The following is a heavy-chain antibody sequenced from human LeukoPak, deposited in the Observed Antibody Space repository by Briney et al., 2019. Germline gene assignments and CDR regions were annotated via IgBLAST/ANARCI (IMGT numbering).Heavy chain of an antibody. Sequence: ASVKVSCKASGYTFTGYYMHWVRQAPGQGLEWMGWINPNSGGTNYAQKFQGRVTMTRDTSISTACMELSRLRSDDTAVYYCARDLAPAVVVPAAIRNPFDYWGQGTLVTVSS. CDR3: ARDLAPAVVVPAAIRNPFDY. D-gene: IGHD2-2*02. CDR2: INPNSGGT. CDR1: GYTFTGYY. J-gene: IGHJ4*02. V-gene: IGHV1-2*02.